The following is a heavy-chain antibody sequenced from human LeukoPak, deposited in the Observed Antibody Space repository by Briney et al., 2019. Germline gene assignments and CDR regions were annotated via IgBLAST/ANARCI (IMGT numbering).Heavy chain of an antibody. CDR1: GFTFSSYW. CDR3: ARALPYCSSTSCHMYYFDY. V-gene: IGHV3-74*01. CDR2: INSDGSST. Sequence: PGGSLRLSCAASGFTFSSYWMHWVRQAPGKGLVWISRINSDGSSTSYADSVKGRFTISRDNAKNTLYLQMNSLRAEDTAVYYCARALPYCSSTSCHMYYFDYWGQGTLVTVSS. D-gene: IGHD2-2*01. J-gene: IGHJ4*02.